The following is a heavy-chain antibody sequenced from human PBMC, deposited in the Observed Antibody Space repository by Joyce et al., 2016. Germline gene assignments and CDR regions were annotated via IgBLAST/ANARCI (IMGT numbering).Heavy chain of an antibody. CDR1: GFNLISYA. CDR2: ISRSGGST. D-gene: IGHD5-18*01. J-gene: IGHJ6*02. CDR3: AKRLFDTATVPGYYFYYGMDV. Sequence: EMQLLESGGGLVQPGGSLRLSCAGSGFNLISYAMTWVRQAPGRGLEWVSSISRSGGSTYYADSGKGRFTVSRDNAKNTLYLQMNSLRAEDTAVYYCAKRLFDTATVPGYYFYYGMDVWGQGTTVTVSS. V-gene: IGHV3-23*01.